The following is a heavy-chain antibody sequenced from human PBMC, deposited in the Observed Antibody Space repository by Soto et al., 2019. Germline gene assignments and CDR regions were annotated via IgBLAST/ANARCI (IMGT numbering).Heavy chain of an antibody. CDR1: GFTFSSYS. J-gene: IGHJ4*02. Sequence: EVQLVESGGGLVQPGGSLRLSCAASGFTFSSYSMNWVRQAPGKGLEWVSYISSSSSTIYYADSVKGRFTISGDNAKNSLYLQMNSLRDEDTAVYYCARVTFTAARAAAVFDYWGQGTLVTVSS. CDR2: ISSSSSTI. V-gene: IGHV3-48*02. D-gene: IGHD6-13*01. CDR3: ARVTFTAARAAAVFDY.